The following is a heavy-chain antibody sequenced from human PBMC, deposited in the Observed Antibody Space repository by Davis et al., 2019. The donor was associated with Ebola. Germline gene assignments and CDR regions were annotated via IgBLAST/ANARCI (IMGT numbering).Heavy chain of an antibody. Sequence: GESLKISCAASGFTFSGSAMHWVRQVSGKGLEWVGRIRSKANSYATAYAASVKGRFTISRDDSKNTAYLQMNSLKTEDTAVYYCTSRASSTVDYWGQGTLVTVSS. CDR1: GFTFSGSA. J-gene: IGHJ4*02. CDR2: IRSKANSYAT. V-gene: IGHV3-73*01. D-gene: IGHD6-13*01. CDR3: TSRASSTVDY.